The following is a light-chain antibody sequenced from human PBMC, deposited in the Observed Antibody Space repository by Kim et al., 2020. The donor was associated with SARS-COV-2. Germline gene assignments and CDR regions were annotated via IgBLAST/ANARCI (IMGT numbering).Light chain of an antibody. CDR1: QGISSA. Sequence: AIQLTQSPSSLSASVGDRVTITCRASQGISSALAWYQQKPGKTPKLLIYDASNLESGVPSKFSGRGSGTDFTLTISSLQPEDFATYYCQQFKNYPYTFGQGTKLEI. CDR3: QQFKNYPYT. J-gene: IGKJ2*01. CDR2: DAS. V-gene: IGKV1D-13*01.